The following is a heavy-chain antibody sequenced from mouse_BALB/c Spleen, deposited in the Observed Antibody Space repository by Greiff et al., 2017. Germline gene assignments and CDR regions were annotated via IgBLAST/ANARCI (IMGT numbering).Heavy chain of an antibody. V-gene: IGHV5-17*02. J-gene: IGHJ3*01. CDR1: GFTFSSFG. CDR2: ISSGSSTI. Sequence: EVQLVESGGGLVQPGGSRKLSCAASGFTFSSFGMHWVRQAPEKGLEWVAYISSGSSTIYYADTVKGRFTISRDNAKNTLYLQMSSLKSEDTAMYYCARQNSVLRLAWFAYWGQGTLVTVSA. D-gene: IGHD1-2*01. CDR3: ARQNSVLRLAWFAY.